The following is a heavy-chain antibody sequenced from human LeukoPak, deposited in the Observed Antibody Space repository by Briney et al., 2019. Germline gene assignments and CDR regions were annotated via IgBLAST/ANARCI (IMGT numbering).Heavy chain of an antibody. CDR3: ARGLSYDILTGYFYYYYYMDV. CDR1: GGSISSGSYY. CDR2: IYTSGST. Sequence: SETLSLTCTVSGGSISSGSYYWSWIRQPAGKGLEWIGRIYTSGSTNYNPSLKSRVTISVDTSKNQFSLKLSSVTAADTAVYYCARGLSYDILTGYFYYYYYMDVWGKGTTVTVSS. D-gene: IGHD3-9*01. V-gene: IGHV4-61*02. J-gene: IGHJ6*03.